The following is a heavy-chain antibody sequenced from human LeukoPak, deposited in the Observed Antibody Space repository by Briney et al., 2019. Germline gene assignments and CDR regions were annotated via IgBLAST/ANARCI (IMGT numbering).Heavy chain of an antibody. J-gene: IGHJ6*03. CDR3: AKSGSSSTSCYKYMDV. Sequence: GGSLRLSCAASGFTFSSYIMNWVRQAPGKGLEWVSSISSSSSYIYYADSVKGRFTTSRDNAKNSLYLQMNSLRAEDTAVYYCAKSGSSSTSCYKYMDVWGKGTTVTVSS. CDR2: ISSSSSYI. CDR1: GFTFSSYI. V-gene: IGHV3-21*01. D-gene: IGHD2-2*02.